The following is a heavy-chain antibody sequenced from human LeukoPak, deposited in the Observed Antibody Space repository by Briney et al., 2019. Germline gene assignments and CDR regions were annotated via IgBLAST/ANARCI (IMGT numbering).Heavy chain of an antibody. CDR2: IKQDGSEK. CDR3: ARGGNHGDYWYFDL. V-gene: IGHV3-7*01. J-gene: IGHJ2*01. D-gene: IGHD4-17*01. CDR1: EFTFSNFW. Sequence: GGSLRLSCSASEFTFSNFWMSWVRQAPGKGPEWVANIKQDGSEKYYVDSVKGRFTISRDNAETSLHLQMNSLRAEDTAVYYYARGGNHGDYWYFDLWGRGTLVTVSS.